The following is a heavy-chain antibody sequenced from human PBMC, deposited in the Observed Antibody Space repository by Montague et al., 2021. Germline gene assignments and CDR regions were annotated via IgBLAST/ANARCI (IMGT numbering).Heavy chain of an antibody. Sequence: SQSLSWAASGFNFDNYAMHWVRQVPGKGLEWVSGIKWNSGPIGYADSVKGRFTISRDNMKDSLYLQMNSLRAEDTAFYYCARRDSLDIWGQGTMVTVSS. V-gene: IGHV3-9*01. CDR3: ARRDSLDI. CDR1: GFNFDNYA. CDR2: IKWNSGPI. J-gene: IGHJ3*02.